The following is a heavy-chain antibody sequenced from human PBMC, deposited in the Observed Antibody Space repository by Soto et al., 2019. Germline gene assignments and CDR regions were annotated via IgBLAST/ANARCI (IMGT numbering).Heavy chain of an antibody. Sequence: QVQLQESGPGLVKPSETLSLTCSVSGGSISNHYWSWIRQPPGKGLEWIGDIYYNGNTNYNPSLKSRVTMSVDTSRNQISLKLTTVTAADTDVYYCTRANWYSEYWGQGTLVTVSS. D-gene: IGHD7-27*01. CDR1: GGSISNHY. CDR3: TRANWYSEY. V-gene: IGHV4-59*11. J-gene: IGHJ4*02. CDR2: IYYNGNT.